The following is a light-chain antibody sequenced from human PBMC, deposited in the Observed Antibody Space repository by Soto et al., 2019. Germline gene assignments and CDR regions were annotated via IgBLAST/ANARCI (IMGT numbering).Light chain of an antibody. CDR3: QQTYSNPRT. CDR2: AAS. Sequence: DIQMTQSPSSLSASVGDRVTITCRASQNINNYLNWYQQRPGKAPKLLIYAASTLQSGVPSRFSGSASGTDFTLTISSLQPEDSATYYCQQTYSNPRTFGQGTKVDIK. CDR1: QNINNY. J-gene: IGKJ1*01. V-gene: IGKV1-39*01.